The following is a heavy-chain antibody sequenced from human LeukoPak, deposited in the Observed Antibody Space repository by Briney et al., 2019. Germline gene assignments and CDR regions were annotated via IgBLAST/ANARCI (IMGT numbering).Heavy chain of an antibody. J-gene: IGHJ4*02. CDR3: AKDYYYGSGSYQFPGY. CDR2: TSYDGGNK. D-gene: IGHD3-10*01. Sequence: AGSLRLSCAAPGFTFSSYGMHWVRQGPGKGLEWAAFTSYDGGNKNYADSVKGRFTISRDNSKNTLYLQMNSLRPEDTAVYYCAKDYYYGSGSYQFPGYWGQGTLVTVPS. CDR1: GFTFSSYG. V-gene: IGHV3-30*18.